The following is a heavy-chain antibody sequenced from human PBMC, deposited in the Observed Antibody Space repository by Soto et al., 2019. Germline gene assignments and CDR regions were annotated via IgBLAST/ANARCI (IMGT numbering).Heavy chain of an antibody. CDR3: ARDAGYDYVWGSYRITSYFDY. Sequence: QVPLVQSGAEVKKPGSSVKVSCKASGGTFSSYAISWVRQAPGQGLEWMGGIIPIFGTANYAQKFQGRVTITADESTSTAYMELSSLRSEDTAVYYCARDAGYDYVWGSYRITSYFDYWGQGTLVTVSS. CDR2: IIPIFGTA. J-gene: IGHJ4*02. CDR1: GGTFSSYA. D-gene: IGHD3-16*02. V-gene: IGHV1-69*01.